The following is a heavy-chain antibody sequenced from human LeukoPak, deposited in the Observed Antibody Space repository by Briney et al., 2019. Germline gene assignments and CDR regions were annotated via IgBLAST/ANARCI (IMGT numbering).Heavy chain of an antibody. CDR2: IYHSGST. Sequence: SETLSLTCAVSGGSISSGGYSWSWIRQPPGRGLEWIGYIYHSGSTYYKPSLKSRVTISVDRSKNQFSLKLSSVTAADTAVYYCARGSSWYVYYYYYYMDVWGKGTTVTVSS. J-gene: IGHJ6*03. CDR3: ARGSSWYVYYYYYYMDV. CDR1: GGSISSGGYS. D-gene: IGHD6-13*01. V-gene: IGHV4-30-2*01.